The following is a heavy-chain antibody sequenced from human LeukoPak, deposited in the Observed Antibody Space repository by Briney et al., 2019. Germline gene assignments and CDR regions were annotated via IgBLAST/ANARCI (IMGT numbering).Heavy chain of an antibody. CDR2: VRSTAYGATT. J-gene: IGHJ4*02. D-gene: IGHD6-13*01. V-gene: IGHV3-49*04. CDR3: TRGVYQLLYFDY. Sequence: GGSLRLSCTASGFIFGDYAMSWVRQAPEKGLEWVAFVRSTAYGATTEYAASVKDRFTISRDDSKRIAYLQMNSLKTDDTAVYYCTRGVYQLLYFDYWGQGALVTVSS. CDR1: GFIFGDYA.